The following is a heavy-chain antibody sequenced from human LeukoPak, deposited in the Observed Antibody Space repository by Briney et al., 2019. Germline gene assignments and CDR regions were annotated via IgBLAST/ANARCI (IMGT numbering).Heavy chain of an antibody. J-gene: IGHJ4*02. Sequence: SETLSLTCTVSGGSISSGSYYWSWIRQPAGKGLEWIGRIYTSGSTNYNPSLKSRVTISVDTSKNQFSLKLSSVTAADTAVYYCARHRSTVTTTDYWGQGTLVTVSS. D-gene: IGHD4-17*01. CDR3: ARHRSTVTTTDY. V-gene: IGHV4-61*02. CDR2: IYTSGST. CDR1: GGSISSGSYY.